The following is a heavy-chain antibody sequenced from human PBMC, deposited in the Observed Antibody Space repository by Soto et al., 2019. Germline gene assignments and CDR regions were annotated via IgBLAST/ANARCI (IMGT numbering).Heavy chain of an antibody. V-gene: IGHV3-9*01. CDR1: GFAFDDYA. Sequence: GGSLRLSCAASGFAFDDYAMHWVRQAPGKGLEWVSGISWNSGSIGYADSVKGRFAISRDNSKNTLYLQMNSLRAEDSAVYYCAKASRGARPYYFDYWGQGALVTVSS. CDR3: AKASRGARPYYFDY. D-gene: IGHD2-15*01. J-gene: IGHJ4*02. CDR2: ISWNSGSI.